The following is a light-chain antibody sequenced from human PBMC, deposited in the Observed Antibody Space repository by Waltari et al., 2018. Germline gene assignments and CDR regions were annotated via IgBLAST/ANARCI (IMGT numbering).Light chain of an antibody. CDR1: NSNIGGYNY. Sequence: QSALSQPRSVSGSPGQSVTISCTGTNSNIGGYNYVSWYQHHPGKVPKLTIYDVSKRPPGVPDGLSGSKSGDTASLTISGLQAEDEAHYYCCSYAGRLWVFGGGTNLTVL. J-gene: IGLJ3*02. V-gene: IGLV2-11*01. CDR2: DVS. CDR3: CSYAGRLWV.